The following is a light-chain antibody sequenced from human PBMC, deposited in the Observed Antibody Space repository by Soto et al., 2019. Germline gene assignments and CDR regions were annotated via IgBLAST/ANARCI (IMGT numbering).Light chain of an antibody. V-gene: IGLV2-8*01. CDR2: EVS. Sequence: QSVLTQPPSASGSPGQSVTISCTGTSSDVGGYNYVSWYQQHPGKAPKLMIYEVSKRPSGVPVRFSGSKSGNTASLTVSGLQAEDEADYYCSSYAGSNNPYVFGTGTKVTVL. CDR3: SSYAGSNNPYV. CDR1: SSDVGGYNY. J-gene: IGLJ1*01.